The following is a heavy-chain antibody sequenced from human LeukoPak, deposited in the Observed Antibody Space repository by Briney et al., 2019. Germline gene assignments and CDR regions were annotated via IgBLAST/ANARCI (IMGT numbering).Heavy chain of an antibody. CDR1: GYTFTGYY. Sequence: ASVKVSCKASGYTFTGYYMHWVRQAPGQGLEWMGWINPNSGGTNYAQKFQGRVNMNRDTSISTAYMELSRLRSDDTAVYYCARANRRDWTMIYGYWGQGTLVTVSS. D-gene: IGHD3-22*01. CDR2: INPNSGGT. CDR3: ARANRRDWTMIYGY. J-gene: IGHJ4*02. V-gene: IGHV1-2*02.